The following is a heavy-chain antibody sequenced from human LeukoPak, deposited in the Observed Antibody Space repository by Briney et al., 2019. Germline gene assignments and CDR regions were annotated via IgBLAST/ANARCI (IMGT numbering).Heavy chain of an antibody. V-gene: IGHV3-30*02. CDR3: AKARRVVVANDAFDI. Sequence: GGSLRLSCAASGFTFSSYGMHWVRQAPGKGLEWVAFIRYDGSNKYYADSVKGRFTISRDNSKNTLYLQMNSLRAEDTALYYCAKARRVVVANDAFDIWGQGTMVTVSS. J-gene: IGHJ3*02. D-gene: IGHD2-15*01. CDR1: GFTFSSYG. CDR2: IRYDGSNK.